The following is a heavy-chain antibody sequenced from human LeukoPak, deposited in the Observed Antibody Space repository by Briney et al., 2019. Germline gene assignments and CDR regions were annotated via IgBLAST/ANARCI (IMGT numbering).Heavy chain of an antibody. CDR3: ARAFATVVISGYFDY. J-gene: IGHJ4*02. CDR2: INPNSGGT. D-gene: IGHD4-23*01. V-gene: IGHV1-2*02. CDR1: GYTFTGYY. Sequence: ASVKVSYKASGYTFTGYYMHWVRQAPGQGLEWMGWINPNSGGTNYAQKFQGRVTMTRDTSISTAYMELSRLRSDDTAVYYCARAFATVVISGYFDYWGQGTLVTVSS.